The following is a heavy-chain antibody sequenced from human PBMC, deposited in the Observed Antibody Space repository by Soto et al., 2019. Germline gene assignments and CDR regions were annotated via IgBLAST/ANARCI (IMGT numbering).Heavy chain of an antibody. CDR1: GDSVSINSAA. V-gene: IGHV6-1*01. J-gene: IGHJ5*02. Sequence: SQTLSLTCSISGDSVSINSAAWKLIRQSPSRGLEWLGRTYYRSKWYNYYAVSVKSRITINPDTSKNQFSLQLSSVTPEDTAVYYCAREPDTYSSSSYNWFDPWGQGTLVTVSS. CDR3: AREPDTYSSSSYNWFDP. D-gene: IGHD6-6*01. CDR2: TYYRSKWYN.